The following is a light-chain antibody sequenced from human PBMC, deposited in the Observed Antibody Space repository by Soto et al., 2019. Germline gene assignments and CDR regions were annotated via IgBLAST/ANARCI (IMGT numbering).Light chain of an antibody. CDR3: QQYNSYSSWT. CDR1: QSLNSL. Sequence: DIHMTQSPSTLSASVLDRVTITCRASQSLNSLLAWYQQKPGRAPKLLIYDASTLESGVPSRFSGSGSGTEFTLTISSLQTDDFATYYCQQYNSYSSWTFGQGTKVDIK. V-gene: IGKV1-5*01. CDR2: DAS. J-gene: IGKJ1*01.